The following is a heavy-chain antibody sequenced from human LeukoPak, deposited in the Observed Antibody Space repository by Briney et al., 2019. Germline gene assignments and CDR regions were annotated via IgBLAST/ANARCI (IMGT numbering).Heavy chain of an antibody. CDR3: ARDHEPMGAYYYYMDV. Sequence: ASVKVSCKASGYTFTGYYMHWVRQAPGQGLEWMGWINPNSGGTNYAQKFQGRVTMTRDTSISTAYMELSRLRSDDTAVYYCARDHEPMGAYYYYMDVWGKGTTVTISS. CDR2: INPNSGGT. CDR1: GYTFTGYY. J-gene: IGHJ6*03. D-gene: IGHD3-10*01. V-gene: IGHV1-2*02.